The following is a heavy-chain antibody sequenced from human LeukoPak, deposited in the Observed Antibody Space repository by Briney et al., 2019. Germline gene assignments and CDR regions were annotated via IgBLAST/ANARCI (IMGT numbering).Heavy chain of an antibody. V-gene: IGHV4-39*01. Sequence: SETLSLTCTVSGGSISSSSYYWGWIRQPPGKGLEWIGSIYYSGSTYHNPSLKSRVTISVDTSKNQFSLKLSSVTAADTAVYYCARGRFLEWLFSGWFDPWGQGTLVTVSS. D-gene: IGHD3-3*01. CDR1: GGSISSSSYY. J-gene: IGHJ5*02. CDR3: ARGRFLEWLFSGWFDP. CDR2: IYYSGST.